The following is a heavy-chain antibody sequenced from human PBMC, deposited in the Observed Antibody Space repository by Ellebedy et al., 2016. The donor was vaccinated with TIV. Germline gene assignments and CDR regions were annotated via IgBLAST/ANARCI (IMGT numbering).Heavy chain of an antibody. J-gene: IGHJ4*02. CDR3: ARDKEDMFTNPPRPPLGY. D-gene: IGHD3-10*02. V-gene: IGHV3-7*01. CDR1: GFTFNRYW. Sequence: PGGSLRLSCAGSGFTFNRYWMTWVRQAPGKGLEWVANIKYDGSEKYYVDSVKGRFTISRDDAKNSLYLEMNSLRAEDTAVYYCARDKEDMFTNPPRPPLGYWGQGTLVTVSS. CDR2: IKYDGSEK.